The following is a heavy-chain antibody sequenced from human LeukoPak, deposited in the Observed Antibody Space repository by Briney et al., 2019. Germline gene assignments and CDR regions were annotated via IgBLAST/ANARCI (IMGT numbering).Heavy chain of an antibody. CDR1: GGTFTGYY. V-gene: IGHV1-2*02. J-gene: IGHJ4*02. Sequence: GASVKVSCKASGGTFTGYYMHWVRQAPGQGLEWMGWINPNSGGTNYAQKFQGRVTMTRDTSISTAYMELSRLRSDDTAVYYCARVRRGYSYGAYYFDYWGQGTLVTVSS. CDR2: INPNSGGT. CDR3: ARVRRGYSYGAYYFDY. D-gene: IGHD5-18*01.